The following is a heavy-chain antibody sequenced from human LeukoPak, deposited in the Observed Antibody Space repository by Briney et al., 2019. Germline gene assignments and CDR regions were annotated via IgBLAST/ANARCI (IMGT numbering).Heavy chain of an antibody. Sequence: NPSETLSLTCTVCGGSFSAYYWSWIHQPPGKGLEWIGEINHSGSTNYNPSLASRVTISVDTSKNQFSLKLSSVTAADTAVYYCAEIAAAGTLFDYWGRGTLVTVSS. V-gene: IGHV4-34*01. CDR2: INHSGST. CDR1: GGSFSAYY. J-gene: IGHJ4*02. D-gene: IGHD6-13*01. CDR3: AEIAAAGTLFDY.